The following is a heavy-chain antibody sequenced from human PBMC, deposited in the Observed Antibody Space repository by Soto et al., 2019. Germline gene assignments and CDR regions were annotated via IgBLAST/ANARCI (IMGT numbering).Heavy chain of an antibody. CDR1: GFTFSDYA. Sequence: VQLVESGGGVVQPGRSLRLSCAASGFTFSDYAMHWVRHAPGKGLEWVAVVSHDGRNTHYADSVTGRFTISRDSSKNTVSLELTSLRAEDTAVYYCAKGGRQWLVTSDFNYWGQGALVTVSS. D-gene: IGHD6-19*01. V-gene: IGHV3-30*18. CDR3: AKGGRQWLVTSDFNY. CDR2: VSHDGRNT. J-gene: IGHJ4*02.